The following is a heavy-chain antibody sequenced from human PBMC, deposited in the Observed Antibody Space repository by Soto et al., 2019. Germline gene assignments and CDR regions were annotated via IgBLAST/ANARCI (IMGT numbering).Heavy chain of an antibody. Sequence: PSETLSLTCTVSGGSISSTSYYWGWIRQPPGKGLEWIGSIYYSGSTYYSPSLKSRVTISVDTSKNQFPLKLSSVTAADTAVYYCARHCIAAAGAYYFDYWGQGTLVTVSS. CDR3: ARHCIAAAGAYYFDY. CDR2: IYYSGST. D-gene: IGHD6-13*01. V-gene: IGHV4-39*01. J-gene: IGHJ4*02. CDR1: GGSISSTSYY.